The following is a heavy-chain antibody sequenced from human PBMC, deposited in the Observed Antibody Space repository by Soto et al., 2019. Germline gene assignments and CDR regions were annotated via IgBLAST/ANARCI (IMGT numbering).Heavy chain of an antibody. Sequence: QVQLVPSGAEVKTPGSSVKVSCKASGGTFSSYAISWVRQAPGQGLEWMGGILPIFGTANYAQKFQGRVTITADESTSTADMELSCLRSEDTAVYYCAREGYSSSWYWFDPWGQGTLVTVSS. D-gene: IGHD6-13*01. J-gene: IGHJ5*02. CDR3: AREGYSSSWYWFDP. CDR2: ILPIFGTA. CDR1: GGTFSSYA. V-gene: IGHV1-69*01.